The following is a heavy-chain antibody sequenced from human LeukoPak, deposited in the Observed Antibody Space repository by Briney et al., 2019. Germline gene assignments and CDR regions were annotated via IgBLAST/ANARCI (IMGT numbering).Heavy chain of an antibody. CDR1: GYTFTSYD. CDR3: ATPGYIVATDLTDWFDP. V-gene: IGHV1-8*01. D-gene: IGHD5-12*01. CDR2: MNPNSGNT. Sequence: GASVKVSCKASGYTFTSYDINWVRQATGQGLEWMGWMNPNSGNTGYAQKFQGRVTMTRNTSISTAYMERSSLRSEDTAVYYCATPGYIVATDLTDWFDPWGQGTLVTVSS. J-gene: IGHJ5*02.